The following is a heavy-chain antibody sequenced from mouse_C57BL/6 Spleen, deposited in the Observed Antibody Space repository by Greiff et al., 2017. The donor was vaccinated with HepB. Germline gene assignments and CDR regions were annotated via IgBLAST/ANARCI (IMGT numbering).Heavy chain of an antibody. D-gene: IGHD1-1*01. CDR1: GYTFTSYW. CDR2: IDPSDSYT. J-gene: IGHJ4*01. Sequence: VQLQQPGAELVRPGTSVKLSCKASGYTFTSYWMHWVKQRPGQGLEWIGVIDPSDSYTNYNQKFKGKATLTVDTSSSTAYMQLSSLTSEDSAVYYCARSGRTLYYYAMDYWGQGTSVTVSS. CDR3: ARSGRTLYYYAMDY. V-gene: IGHV1-59*01.